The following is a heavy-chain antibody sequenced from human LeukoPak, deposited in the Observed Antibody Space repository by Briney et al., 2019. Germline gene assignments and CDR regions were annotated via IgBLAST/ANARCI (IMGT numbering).Heavy chain of an antibody. D-gene: IGHD1-1*01. CDR2: IKSKTDGGTT. CDR1: GFTFSSYA. J-gene: IGHJ4*02. Sequence: GGSLRLSCAASGFTFSSYAMHWVRQAPGKGLEWVGRIKSKTDGGTTDYAAPVKGRFTISRDDSKNTLYLQMNSLKTEDTAVYYCTTRPQVERPDYWGQGTLVTVSS. CDR3: TTRPQVERPDY. V-gene: IGHV3-15*01.